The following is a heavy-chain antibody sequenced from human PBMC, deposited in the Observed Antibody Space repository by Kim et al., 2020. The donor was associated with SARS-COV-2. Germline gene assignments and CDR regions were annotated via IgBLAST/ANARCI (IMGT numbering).Heavy chain of an antibody. CDR2: INHSGST. CDR1: GGSFSGYY. Sequence: SETLSLTCAVYGGSFSGYYWSWIRQPPGKGLEWIGEINHSGSTNYNPSLKSRVTISVDTSKNQFSLKLSSVTAADTAVYYCARDLGFKYSYGILYYYYGMDVWGQGTTVTVSS. D-gene: IGHD5-18*01. J-gene: IGHJ6*02. V-gene: IGHV4-34*01. CDR3: ARDLGFKYSYGILYYYYGMDV.